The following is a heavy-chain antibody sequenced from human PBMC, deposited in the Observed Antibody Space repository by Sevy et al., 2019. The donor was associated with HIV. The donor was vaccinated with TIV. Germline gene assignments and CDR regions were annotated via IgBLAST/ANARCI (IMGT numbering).Heavy chain of an antibody. CDR3: ARDAGYSTDWYPSDY. V-gene: IGHV3-30-3*01. Sequence: GGSLRLSCAASEFMFSTYAMHWVRQAPGKGLEWVADLSYDGSSHYYADSVKGRFTISRDNSKNTLFLQMNSPRLEDTAFYYCARDAGYSTDWYPSDYWGQGTLVTVSS. CDR1: EFMFSTYA. J-gene: IGHJ4*02. CDR2: LSYDGSSH. D-gene: IGHD6-19*01.